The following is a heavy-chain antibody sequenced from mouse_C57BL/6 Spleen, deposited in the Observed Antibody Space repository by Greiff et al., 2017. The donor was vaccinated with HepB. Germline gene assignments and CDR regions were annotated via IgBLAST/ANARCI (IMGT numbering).Heavy chain of an antibody. J-gene: IGHJ4*01. CDR3: VRHEDGYYDAMDY. V-gene: IGHV10-1*01. CDR2: IRSKSNNYAT. CDR1: GFSFYTYA. Sequence: EVKLMESGGGLVQPKGSLKLSCAASGFSFYTYAMNWVRQAPGKGLEWVARIRSKSNNYATYYADSVKDRFTISRDDSESMLYLQMNNLKTEDTAMYYCVRHEDGYYDAMDYWGQGTSVTVSS. D-gene: IGHD2-3*01.